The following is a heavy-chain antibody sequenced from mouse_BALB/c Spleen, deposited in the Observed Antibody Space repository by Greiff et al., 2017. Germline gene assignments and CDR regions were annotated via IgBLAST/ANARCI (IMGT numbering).Heavy chain of an antibody. V-gene: IGHV3-6*02. CDR2: ISYDGSN. CDR3: ARDAMDD. J-gene: IGHJ4*01. CDR1: GYSITSGYF. Sequence: VQLKESGPGLVKPSQSLSLTCSVTGYSITSGYFWNWNRKFPGNQLEWMGYISYDGSNNYNPSLKNRISSTRDTTKNHFFLKLNSVTTEDTATYYCARDAMDDWGQGTSVTVSS.